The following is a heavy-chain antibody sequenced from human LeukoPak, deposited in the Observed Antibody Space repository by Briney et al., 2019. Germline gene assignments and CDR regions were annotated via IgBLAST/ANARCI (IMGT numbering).Heavy chain of an antibody. CDR3: ARRPDPLYFDY. Sequence: PSETLSLTCTVSGYSISSGYYWGWIRQPPGKGLEWIGEINHSGSTNYNPSLKSRVTISVDTSKNQFSLKLSSVTAADTAVYYCARRPDPLYFDYWGQGTLVTVSS. J-gene: IGHJ4*02. CDR2: INHSGST. CDR1: GYSISSGYY. V-gene: IGHV4-38-2*02.